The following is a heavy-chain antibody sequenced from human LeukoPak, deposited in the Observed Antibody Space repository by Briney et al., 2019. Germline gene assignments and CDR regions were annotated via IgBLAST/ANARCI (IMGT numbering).Heavy chain of an antibody. CDR3: AKESPHFDY. V-gene: IGHV3-23*01. Sequence: GGSLRLSCAASGFTFSTYAMSWVRQAPGKGLEWVSSISANGGTTHYANSVKGRFTISRDNSKNTTYLQMNSLRAEDTAVYYCAKESPHFDYWGQGTLVTVSS. J-gene: IGHJ4*02. CDR2: ISANGGTT. CDR1: GFTFSTYA.